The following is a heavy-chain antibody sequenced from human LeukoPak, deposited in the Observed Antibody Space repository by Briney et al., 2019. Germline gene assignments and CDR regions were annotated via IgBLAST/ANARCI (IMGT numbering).Heavy chain of an antibody. J-gene: IGHJ5*02. Sequence: GGSLRLSCAASGFTFSSYAMSWVRQAPGKGLEWVSAISGSGGSTYYADSVKGRFTISRDNSKNTLYLQMNGLRAEDTAVYYCAKDKKRFGELNWFDPWGQGTLVTVSS. V-gene: IGHV3-23*01. CDR3: AKDKKRFGELNWFDP. D-gene: IGHD3-10*01. CDR2: ISGSGGST. CDR1: GFTFSSYA.